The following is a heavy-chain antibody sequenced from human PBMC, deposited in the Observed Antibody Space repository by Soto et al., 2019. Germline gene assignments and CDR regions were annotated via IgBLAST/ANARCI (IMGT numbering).Heavy chain of an antibody. Sequence: EVHLVESGGGLVKPGGSLRLTCAASGFSFSDYTMNWVHQAPGKGLEWVSSISKGSDYIFYADKVKGRFTISRDNARNSLHLQMTSLRVEDTAVYYCAKDSGCVNNACAYDPWGQGTLVTVSS. CDR3: AKDSGCVNNACAYDP. D-gene: IGHD1-20*01. J-gene: IGHJ5*02. CDR1: GFSFSDYT. V-gene: IGHV3-21*01. CDR2: ISKGSDYI.